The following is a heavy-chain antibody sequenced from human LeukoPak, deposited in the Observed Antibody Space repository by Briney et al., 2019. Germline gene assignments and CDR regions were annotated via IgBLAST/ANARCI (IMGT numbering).Heavy chain of an antibody. CDR1: GYTFTSYD. V-gene: IGHV1-8*01. CDR2: MNPNSGNT. CDR3: ARGTSWATITTDYYYYYYYMDV. Sequence: GASVTVSFMSSGYTFTSYDINWVRQATGQGLEWMGWMNPNSGNTGYAQKFQGRVTMTRNTSISTAYMELSSLRSEDTAVYYCARGTSWATITTDYYYYYYYMDVWGKGTTVTISS. J-gene: IGHJ6*03. D-gene: IGHD5-24*01.